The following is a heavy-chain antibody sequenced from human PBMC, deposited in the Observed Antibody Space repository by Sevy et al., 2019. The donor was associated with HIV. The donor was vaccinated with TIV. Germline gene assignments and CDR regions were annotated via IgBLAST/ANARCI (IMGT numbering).Heavy chain of an antibody. D-gene: IGHD5-12*01. CDR2: ISGSGGST. CDR1: GFTFSSYA. CDR3: AKDVRRWLQTRYYYYGMDV. J-gene: IGHJ6*02. V-gene: IGHV3-23*01. Sequence: GESLKISCAASGFTFSSYAMSWVRQAPGKGLEWVSAISGSGGSTYYADSVKGRFTISRDNSKNTLYLQMNSLRAEDTAVYYCAKDVRRWLQTRYYYYGMDVWGQGTTVTVSS.